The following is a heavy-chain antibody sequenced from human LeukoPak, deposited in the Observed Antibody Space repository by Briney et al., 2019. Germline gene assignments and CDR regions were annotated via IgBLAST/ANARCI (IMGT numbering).Heavy chain of an antibody. V-gene: IGHV4-39*07. CDR3: AKSNGYGLVDI. CDR1: GGSISNYY. Sequence: SETLSLTCTVSGGSISNYYWGWIRQPPGKGLEWIGNIFYSGSTYYSPSLKSRVTISLDTSRNQFSLKLNSVTAADTAVYYCAKSNGYGLVDIWGQGTMVTVSS. D-gene: IGHD3-10*01. CDR2: IFYSGST. J-gene: IGHJ3*02.